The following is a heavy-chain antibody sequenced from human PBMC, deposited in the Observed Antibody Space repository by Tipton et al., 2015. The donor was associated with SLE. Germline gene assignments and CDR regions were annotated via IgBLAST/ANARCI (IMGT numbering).Heavy chain of an antibody. CDR1: GFSLSSHE. D-gene: IGHD5-18*01. V-gene: IGHV3-48*03. CDR3: ARDLRGFRMDV. J-gene: IGHJ6*04. Sequence: SLRLSCVASGFSLSSHEMDWVRQAPGKGLEWVSYINITSRTIYYADSVKGRFTVSRDNAKNSLYLQMTVLRVEDTAVYDCARDLRGFRMDVWGKGTTVTIST. CDR2: INITSRTI.